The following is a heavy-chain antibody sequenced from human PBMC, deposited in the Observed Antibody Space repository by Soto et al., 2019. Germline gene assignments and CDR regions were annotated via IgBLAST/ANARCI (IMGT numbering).Heavy chain of an antibody. CDR1: GVTFSSYS. CDR2: ISSSSSSI. CDR3: ARELGFDAVARMDV. Sequence: EVQLEESGGGLVQPGGSLRLSCTASGVTFSSYSMVWVRQAPGKGLEWVSYISSSSSSIYYADSVKGRFTTSRDNAKNSTYLQINSLRVEDTGVYYCARELGFDAVARMDVWGQGTTVTVSS. D-gene: IGHD6-19*01. J-gene: IGHJ6*02. V-gene: IGHV3-48*01.